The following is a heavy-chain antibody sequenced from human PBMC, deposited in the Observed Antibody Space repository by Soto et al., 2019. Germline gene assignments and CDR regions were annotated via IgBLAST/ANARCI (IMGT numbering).Heavy chain of an antibody. V-gene: IGHV3-21*01. D-gene: IGHD6-19*01. J-gene: IGHJ5*01. CDR3: ARDSYSSLFDS. CDR1: GFTLSSFS. Sequence: GGSLRLSCVGSGFTLSSFSMSRVRQTPGKGLEWVSSITTGNDYISYADSVKGRFTISRDNAKNSLFLRMNSLRADDTALYFCARDSYSSLFDSWGQGTLVTVSS. CDR2: ITTGNDYI.